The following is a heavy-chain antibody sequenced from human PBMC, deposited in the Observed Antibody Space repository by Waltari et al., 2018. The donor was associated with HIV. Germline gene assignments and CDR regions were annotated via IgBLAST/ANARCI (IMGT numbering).Heavy chain of an antibody. CDR2: ISYDGGTK. CDR1: GFTFSSYG. J-gene: IGHJ4*02. Sequence: QVHLVESGGGVVQPGRSLRLSCATSGFTFSSYGMHWVRQAPGKGLEWMAVISYDGGTKYYADSVKGRFIISRDNSRNTLYLQVSTLRPEDTALYFCVKAKVVSAYYYSLEYWGQGTLVTVSS. D-gene: IGHD3-22*01. V-gene: IGHV3-30*18. CDR3: VKAKVVSAYYYSLEY.